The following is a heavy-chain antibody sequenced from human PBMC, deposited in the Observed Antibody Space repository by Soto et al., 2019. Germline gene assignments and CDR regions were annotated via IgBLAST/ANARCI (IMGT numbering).Heavy chain of an antibody. CDR1: GFTFSSYS. V-gene: IGHV3-21*04. CDR3: AKDRLAGNFDY. J-gene: IGHJ4*02. CDR2: ISSSSSYI. Sequence: SGFTFSSYSMNWVRQAPGEGLEWVSSISSSSSYIYYADSVKGRFTISRDNSKNTLYLQMNGLRVEDTAVYYCAKDRLAGNFDYWGQGTQVTVSS.